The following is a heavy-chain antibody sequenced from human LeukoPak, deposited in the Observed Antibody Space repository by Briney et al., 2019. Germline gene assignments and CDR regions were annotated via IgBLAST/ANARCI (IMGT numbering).Heavy chain of an antibody. V-gene: IGHV4-34*01. D-gene: IGHD4-17*01. CDR1: GGSFSGYY. J-gene: IGHJ4*02. CDR3: ARGWVPSDYGDYVVKTFDY. Sequence: NASETLSLTCAVYGGSFSGYYWSWIRQPPGKGLEWIGEINHSGSTNYNPSLKSRVTISVDTSKNQFSLKLSSVTAADTAVYYCARGWVPSDYGDYVVKTFDYWGQGTLVTVSS. CDR2: INHSGST.